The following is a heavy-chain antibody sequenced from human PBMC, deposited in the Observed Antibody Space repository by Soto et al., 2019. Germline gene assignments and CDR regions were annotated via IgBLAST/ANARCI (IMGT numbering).Heavy chain of an antibody. Sequence: GGSLRLSCVASGITFRSRAMSWVRQAPGKGLEWVSAISGSGGSTYYADSVKGRFTISRDNSKNTLYLQMNSLRAEDTAVYYCAKDQGGIDYWGQGTLVTVSS. CDR3: AKDQGGIDY. CDR2: ISGSGGST. J-gene: IGHJ4*02. CDR1: GITFRSRA. V-gene: IGHV3-23*01.